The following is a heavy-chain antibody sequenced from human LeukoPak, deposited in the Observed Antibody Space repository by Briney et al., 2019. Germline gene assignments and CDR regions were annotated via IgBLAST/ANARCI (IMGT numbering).Heavy chain of an antibody. CDR2: MKYDGSEI. Sequence: PGGSLRLSCAASAFTFSSYWMSWVRQAPGKGLEWVANMKYDGSEIHYVDSVKGRFTISRDNAKNSLYLQMNSLRVEDTAVYFCVREGTVTPYSFDYWGQGTLVTVSS. D-gene: IGHD4-17*01. CDR3: VREGTVTPYSFDY. J-gene: IGHJ4*02. V-gene: IGHV3-7*01. CDR1: AFTFSSYW.